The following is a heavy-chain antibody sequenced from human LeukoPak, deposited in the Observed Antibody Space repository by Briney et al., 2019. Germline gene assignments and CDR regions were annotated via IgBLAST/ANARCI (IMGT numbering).Heavy chain of an antibody. CDR1: GVSISSGGYY. CDR3: AREGGSSWYGGVFDY. V-gene: IGHV4-30-2*01. Sequence: SEALSLTCTVSGVSISSGGYYWNWIRQPPEKSLEWIGYIYHSGSTYYNPSLKSRVTISVDRSKNQFSLKLSSVTAADTAVYYCAREGGSSWYGGVFDYWGQGTLVTVSS. D-gene: IGHD6-13*01. CDR2: IYHSGST. J-gene: IGHJ4*02.